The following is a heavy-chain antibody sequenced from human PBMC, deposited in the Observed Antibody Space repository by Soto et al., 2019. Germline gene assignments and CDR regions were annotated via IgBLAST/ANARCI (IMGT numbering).Heavy chain of an antibody. CDR1: GGSISSYY. D-gene: IGHD6-13*01. Sequence: PSETLSLTCTVAGGSISSYYWRWIRQPPGKGLEWIGYIYYSGSTNYNPSLKSRVTISVDTSKNQFSLKLSPVTAADTAVYYCARSKSWGRHAFDIWGQGTMVTVSS. J-gene: IGHJ3*02. CDR3: ARSKSWGRHAFDI. V-gene: IGHV4-59*08. CDR2: IYYSGST.